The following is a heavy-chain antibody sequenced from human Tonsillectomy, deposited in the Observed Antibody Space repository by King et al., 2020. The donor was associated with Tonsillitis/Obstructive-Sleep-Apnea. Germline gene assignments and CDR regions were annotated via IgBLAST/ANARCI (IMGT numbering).Heavy chain of an antibody. Sequence: QLVQSGGVVVQPGGSLRLSCAASGFTFDDYTMHWVRQAPGKGLEWVSLISWDGGSKNYADSVKGRFTISRDNSKNSLYLHMNSLRTEETALYYCAKDRSPIVATIIWDYWGQGTLVTVSS. CDR2: ISWDGGSK. D-gene: IGHD5-12*01. CDR1: GFTFDDYT. J-gene: IGHJ4*02. CDR3: AKDRSPIVATIIWDY. V-gene: IGHV3-43*01.